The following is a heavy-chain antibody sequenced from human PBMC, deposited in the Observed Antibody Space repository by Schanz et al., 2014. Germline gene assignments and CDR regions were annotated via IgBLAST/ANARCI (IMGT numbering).Heavy chain of an antibody. D-gene: IGHD6-13*01. Sequence: QVQLVESGGGVVQPGGSLRLSCAASGFTFSSYGMHWVRQAPGKGLEWVAFTRPDGSNKYYADSVKGRFTISRDNSKNTLYLQMNSLRAEDTAVYYCAKDKRSRSSWFFDYWGQGTLVTVSS. CDR1: GFTFSSYG. CDR2: TRPDGSNK. J-gene: IGHJ4*02. CDR3: AKDKRSRSSWFFDY. V-gene: IGHV3-30*02.